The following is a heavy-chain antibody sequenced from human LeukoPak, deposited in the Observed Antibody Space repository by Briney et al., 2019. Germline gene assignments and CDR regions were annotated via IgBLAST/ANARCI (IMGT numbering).Heavy chain of an antibody. CDR3: ARAVGFGELSNLPLFDY. CDR1: GGSISSYY. D-gene: IGHD3-10*01. Sequence: PSEILSLTCTVSGGSISSYYWSWIRQPPGKGLEWIGYIYYSGSTNYNPSLKSRVTISVDTSKNQFSLKLSSVTAADTAVYYCARAVGFGELSNLPLFDYWGQGTLVTVSS. V-gene: IGHV4-59*01. CDR2: IYYSGST. J-gene: IGHJ4*02.